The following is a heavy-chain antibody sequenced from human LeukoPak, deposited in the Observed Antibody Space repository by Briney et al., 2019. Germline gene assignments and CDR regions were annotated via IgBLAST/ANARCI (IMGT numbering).Heavy chain of an antibody. V-gene: IGHV3-64*01. CDR3: ARVQPGYTFDY. CDR1: GFTFSSYA. D-gene: IGHD2-2*02. J-gene: IGHJ4*02. Sequence: PGGSLRLSCAASGFTFSSYAMHWVGQAPGKGLEYVSAISSNGGSTYYANSVKGRFTISRDNSKNTLYLQMGSLRAEDMAVYYCARVQPGYTFDYWGQGTLVTVSS. CDR2: ISSNGGST.